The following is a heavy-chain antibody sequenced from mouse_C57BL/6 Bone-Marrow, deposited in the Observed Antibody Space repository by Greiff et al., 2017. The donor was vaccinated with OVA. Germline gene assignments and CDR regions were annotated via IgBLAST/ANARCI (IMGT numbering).Heavy chain of an antibody. CDR2: ITHSGET. V-gene: IGHV12-3*01. J-gene: IGHJ1*03. Sequence: ESGPGLVKPSQSLFLTCSITGFPITSGYYWIWIRQSPGKPLEWMGYITHSGETFYNPSLQSPIPITRETSRNQFIRRWKSETTEVTAMYCCAGVLTGTRCFADWGTGTTVTVSS. D-gene: IGHD4-1*01. CDR1: GFPITSGYY. CDR3: AGVLTGTRCFAD.